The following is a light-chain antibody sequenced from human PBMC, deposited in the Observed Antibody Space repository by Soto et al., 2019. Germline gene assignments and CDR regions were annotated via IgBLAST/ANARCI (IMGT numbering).Light chain of an antibody. CDR2: AAS. CDR1: QSISSY. CDR3: QQSYSTLGLT. V-gene: IGKV1-39*01. Sequence: DIQMTQSPSSLSASVGDRVTITCRASQSISSYLNWYQQKPGKAPKLLIYAASSLQSGVPSRFSGSGPGTDFTLTISSLQPEDFATYYCQQSYSTLGLTFGGGTKVEIK. J-gene: IGKJ4*01.